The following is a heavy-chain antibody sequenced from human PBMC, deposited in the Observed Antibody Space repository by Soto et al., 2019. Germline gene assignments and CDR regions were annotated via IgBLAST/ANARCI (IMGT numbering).Heavy chain of an antibody. Sequence: QVQLVESGGGVAQPGRSLRLSCAASGFTFSSYGMHWVRQAPGKGLEWVAVISYDGSNKYDADSVKSRFTISRDNSKNTLYLQMNSLRAEDTAVYYCAKIDLPFGVALFDYWGQGTLVTVSS. J-gene: IGHJ4*02. CDR2: ISYDGSNK. CDR1: GFTFSSYG. CDR3: AKIDLPFGVALFDY. D-gene: IGHD3-3*01. V-gene: IGHV3-30*18.